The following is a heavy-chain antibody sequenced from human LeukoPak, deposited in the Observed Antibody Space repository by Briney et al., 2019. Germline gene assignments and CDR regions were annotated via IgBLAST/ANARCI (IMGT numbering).Heavy chain of an antibody. CDR3: ARHRSSWLIDY. V-gene: IGHV3-23*01. CDR1: GFTFNSYA. J-gene: IGHJ4*02. D-gene: IGHD6-6*01. CDR2: ISDSGGNT. Sequence: GGSLRLSCAASGFTFNSYAMSWVRQAPWERLQWVSGISDSGGNTYYADSVRGRFTTSRDNSKNTLYLQMNSLRAEDTAVYYCARHRSSWLIDYWGQGTLVTVSS.